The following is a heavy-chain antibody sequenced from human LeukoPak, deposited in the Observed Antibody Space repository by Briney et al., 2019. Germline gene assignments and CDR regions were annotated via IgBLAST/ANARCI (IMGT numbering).Heavy chain of an antibody. V-gene: IGHV3-23*01. D-gene: IGHD2-2*01. CDR1: GFTFSSYA. CDR3: AKQYCSSTSCRGDV. J-gene: IGHJ6*02. Sequence: HPWGSLRLSCAASGFTFSSYAMSWVRQAPGKGLEWVSAISGSGGSTYYADSVKGRFTISRDNSKNTLYLQMNSLRAEDTAVYYCAKQYCSSTSCRGDVWGQGTTVTVSS. CDR2: ISGSGGST.